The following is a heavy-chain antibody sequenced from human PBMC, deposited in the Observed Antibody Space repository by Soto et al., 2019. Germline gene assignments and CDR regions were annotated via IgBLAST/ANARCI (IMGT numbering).Heavy chain of an antibody. V-gene: IGHV1-3*01. CDR1: GYTFPSYA. Sequence: ASVKVSCKASGYTFPSYAMHWVRQAPGQRLEWMGWINVGNGNTKYSQKFQGRVTITRDTSASTAYMELSSLRSEDTAVYYCARERVPYGSGSYYSWFDPWGQGTLVTVSS. CDR2: INVGNGNT. J-gene: IGHJ5*02. CDR3: ARERVPYGSGSYYSWFDP. D-gene: IGHD3-10*01.